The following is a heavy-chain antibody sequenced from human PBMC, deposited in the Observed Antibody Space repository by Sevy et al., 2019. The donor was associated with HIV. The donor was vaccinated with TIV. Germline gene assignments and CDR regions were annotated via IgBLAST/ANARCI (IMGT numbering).Heavy chain of an antibody. CDR1: GYTFTSYG. V-gene: IGHV1-18*01. J-gene: IGHJ6*02. D-gene: IGHD2-2*01. CDR2: ISAYNGNT. CDR3: ARGSLGYCSSTSCYRRTNYYYGMDV. Sequence: ASVKVSCKASGYTFTSYGISWVRQAPGQGLEWMGWISAYNGNTNYAQKLQGRVTMTTDTSTSTAYMELRSLRSDHTAVYYCARGSLGYCSSTSCYRRTNYYYGMDVWGQGTTVTVSS.